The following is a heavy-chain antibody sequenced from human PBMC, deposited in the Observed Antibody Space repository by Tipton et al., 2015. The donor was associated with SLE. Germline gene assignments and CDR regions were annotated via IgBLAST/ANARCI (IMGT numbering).Heavy chain of an antibody. Sequence: SLRLSCLASGFTFDDFALFWVRQAPGKALEWVSGISWNSGNKDYADSVKGRFTISRDNAKNSLYLQMSSLKPEDTALYYCAKDREGGGFHSTDYWGQGTLVTVSS. D-gene: IGHD5-12*01. V-gene: IGHV3-9*01. J-gene: IGHJ4*02. CDR3: AKDREGGGFHSTDY. CDR2: ISWNSGNK. CDR1: GFTFDDFA.